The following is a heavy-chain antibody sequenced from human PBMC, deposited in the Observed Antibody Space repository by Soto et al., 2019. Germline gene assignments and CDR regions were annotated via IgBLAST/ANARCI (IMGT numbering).Heavy chain of an antibody. J-gene: IGHJ5*02. CDR1: GGTFSRYT. D-gene: IGHD6-19*01. V-gene: IGHV1-69*02. CDR3: ASVRYSSGWYPYWFDP. Sequence: SVKVSCKASGGTFSRYTISWVRQAPGRGLEWMGRIIPILGIANYAQKFQGRVTITADKSTSTAYMELSSLRSEDTAVYYCASVRYSSGWYPYWFDPWGQGTLVTVSS. CDR2: IIPILGIA.